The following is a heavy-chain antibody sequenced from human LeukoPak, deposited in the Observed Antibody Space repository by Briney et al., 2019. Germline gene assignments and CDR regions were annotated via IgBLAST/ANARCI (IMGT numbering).Heavy chain of an antibody. J-gene: IGHJ4*02. CDR3: ARDGCSGGSCSFDY. CDR2: ITSSSSYI. V-gene: IGHV3-21*01. D-gene: IGHD2-15*01. Sequence: PGRSLRLSCAASGFTFSSYSMNWVRQAPGKGLEWVSSITSSSSYIYYADSVKGRFTISRDNAKNSLYLQMNSLRADDTAVYYCARDGCSGGSCSFDYWGQGTLVTVSS. CDR1: GFTFSSYS.